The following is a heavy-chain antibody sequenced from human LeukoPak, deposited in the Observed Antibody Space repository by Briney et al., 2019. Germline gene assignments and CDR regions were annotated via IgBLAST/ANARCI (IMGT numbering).Heavy chain of an antibody. CDR1: GYTFTSYG. J-gene: IGHJ4*02. Sequence: ASVKVSCKASGYTFTSYGISWVRQAPGQGLEWMGGIIPIFGTANYAQKFQGRVTITADESTSTAYMELSSLRSEDTAVYYCARNYGGTRDFDYWGQGTLVTVSS. V-gene: IGHV1-69*13. D-gene: IGHD4-23*01. CDR3: ARNYGGTRDFDY. CDR2: IIPIFGTA.